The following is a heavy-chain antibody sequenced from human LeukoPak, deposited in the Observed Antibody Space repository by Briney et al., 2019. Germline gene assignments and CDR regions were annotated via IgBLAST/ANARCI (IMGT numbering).Heavy chain of an antibody. V-gene: IGHV1-24*01. CDR2: FDPEDGET. Sequence: ASVKVSCKVSGYTLTELSMHWVRQAPGKGLEWMGGFDPEDGETIYAQKFQGRVTMTEDTSTDTAYMELSSLRSEDTAVYYCATCPLKLLRYFDWLTYYFDYWGQGTLVTVSS. CDR1: GYTLTELS. CDR3: ATCPLKLLRYFDWLTYYFDY. D-gene: IGHD3-9*01. J-gene: IGHJ4*02.